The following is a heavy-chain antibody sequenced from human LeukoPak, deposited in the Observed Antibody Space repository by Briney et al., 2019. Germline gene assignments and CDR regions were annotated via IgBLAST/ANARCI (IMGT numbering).Heavy chain of an antibody. CDR1: GGSITSGGYY. Sequence: SQTLSLTCTVPGGSITSGGYYWSWIRHHPRNGLEWIGYIYYSGSTYYNPSLKSRVTIPVDTAKNQFSLKLSSVTAADTAVYYCARDTAYYDSSGYLTWGQGTLVTVS. V-gene: IGHV4-31*03. CDR2: IYYSGST. CDR3: ARDTAYYDSSGYLT. D-gene: IGHD3-22*01. J-gene: IGHJ5*02.